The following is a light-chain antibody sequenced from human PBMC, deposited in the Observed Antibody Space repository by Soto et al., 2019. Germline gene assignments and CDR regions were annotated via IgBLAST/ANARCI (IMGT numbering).Light chain of an antibody. CDR2: RNN. CDR3: AAWDDSLSGVV. J-gene: IGLJ3*02. CDR1: SSNIETNY. Sequence: QSVLTQPPSASGTPGQRVTVSCSGSSSNIETNYVYWYHQLPGTAPKLLIFRNNQRPSGVPDRFSGSKSGTSASLAISGLRSEDEADYFCAAWDDSLSGVVFGGGTKLTVL. V-gene: IGLV1-47*01.